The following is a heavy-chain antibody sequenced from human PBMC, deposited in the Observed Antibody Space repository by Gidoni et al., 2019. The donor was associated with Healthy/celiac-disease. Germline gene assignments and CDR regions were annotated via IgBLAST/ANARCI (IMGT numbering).Heavy chain of an antibody. D-gene: IGHD2-2*01. V-gene: IGHV4-39*01. J-gene: IGHJ5*02. CDR1: GGSISSSSYY. CDR3: AANIVVVPAANWFDP. Sequence: QLQLQESGPGLVKPSETLSLTCTVSGGSISSSSYYWGWIRQPPGKGLEWIGSIYYSGSTYYNPSLKSRVTISVDTSKNQFSLKLSSVTAADTAVYYCAANIVVVPAANWFDPWGQGTLVTVSS. CDR2: IYYSGST.